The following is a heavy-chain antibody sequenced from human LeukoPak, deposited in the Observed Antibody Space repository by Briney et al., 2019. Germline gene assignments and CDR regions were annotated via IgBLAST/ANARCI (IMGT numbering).Heavy chain of an antibody. D-gene: IGHD3-16*01. J-gene: IGHJ6*03. CDR1: GGSFSGYY. CDR3: ARETSQKGAHYMDV. V-gene: IGHV4-34*01. CDR2: INHSGST. Sequence: SETLSLPCAVYGGSFSGYYWSWIRQPPGKGLEWIGEINHSGSTNYNPSLKSGVTISVDTSKNQFSLKLSSVTAADTAVYYCARETSQKGAHYMDVWGKGTTVTISS.